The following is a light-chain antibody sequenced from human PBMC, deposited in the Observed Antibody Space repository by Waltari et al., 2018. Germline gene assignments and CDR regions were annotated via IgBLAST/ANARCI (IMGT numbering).Light chain of an antibody. CDR3: QEYYTIPPWA. CDR1: RSILSSANNKNY. J-gene: IGKJ1*01. V-gene: IGKV4-1*01. CDR2: WAS. Sequence: DIVMTQSPDSLAMSLGERATIHCRSRRSILSSANNKNYLGWYQKKPGQSPKLLFYWASTRQSGVPDRFSASGSGTDFSLTISSLQAEDVAVYYCQEYYTIPPWAFGQGTKVEIK.